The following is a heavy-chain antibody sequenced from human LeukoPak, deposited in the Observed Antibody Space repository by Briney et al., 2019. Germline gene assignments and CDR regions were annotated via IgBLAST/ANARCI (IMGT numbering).Heavy chain of an antibody. CDR3: ARETSGPTVVSEI. CDR1: ASTFTGNY. CDR2: IDPNSGGT. D-gene: IGHD4-23*01. V-gene: IGHV1-2*02. Sequence: ASVKVSCEASASTFTGNYIHWVRQAPGQGREWMGWIDPNSGGTNYAQNFQGRVTMTRDTSISTAYMELSRLTSDDTAVYYCARETSGPTVVSEIWGEGTTVTVSS. J-gene: IGHJ6*04.